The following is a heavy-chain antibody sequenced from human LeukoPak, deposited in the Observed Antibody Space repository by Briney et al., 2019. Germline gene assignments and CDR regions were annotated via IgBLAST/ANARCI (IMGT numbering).Heavy chain of an antibody. V-gene: IGHV1-24*01. Sequence: ASVKVSCKVSGYTLTELSMHWVRQAPGKGLEWMGGFDPEDGETIYAQKFQGRVTMTEDTSTDTAYMELSSLRSEDTAVYYCARVFGYYYDSSGYFDIWGQGTMVTVSS. D-gene: IGHD3-22*01. CDR3: ARVFGYYYDSSGYFDI. CDR2: FDPEDGET. J-gene: IGHJ3*02. CDR1: GYTLTELS.